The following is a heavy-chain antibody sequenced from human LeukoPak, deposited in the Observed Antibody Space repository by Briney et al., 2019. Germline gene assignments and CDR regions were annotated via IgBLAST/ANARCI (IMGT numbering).Heavy chain of an antibody. V-gene: IGHV3-11*01. D-gene: IGHD5-24*01. CDR1: GFTFSDYY. CDR2: ISSRGKTT. Sequence: GGSLRLSCAASGFTFSDYYMSWIRQAPGKGLEWLSYISSRGKTTHFADSVKGRFSVSGDNTNNTLYVQMNSLRAEDTAVYFCARGRDGYKYWGQGTLVTVSS. CDR3: ARGRDGYKY. J-gene: IGHJ4*02.